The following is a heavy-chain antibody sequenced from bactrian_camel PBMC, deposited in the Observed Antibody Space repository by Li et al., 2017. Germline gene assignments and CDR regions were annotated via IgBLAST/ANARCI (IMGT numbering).Heavy chain of an antibody. D-gene: IGHD3*01. V-gene: IGHV3S53*01. CDR1: GDIFSKC. CDR2: ISSDGTT. J-gene: IGHJ4*01. Sequence: HVQLVESGGGSVQAGGSLKLSCVASGDIFSKCQMGWYRQTIGKEHDYESRELVASISSDGTTTYTDSVKGRFTISRDNAKDTLYLRMNSLKNEDTAVYYCALSSSRQATMTARGKGTQVTVS.